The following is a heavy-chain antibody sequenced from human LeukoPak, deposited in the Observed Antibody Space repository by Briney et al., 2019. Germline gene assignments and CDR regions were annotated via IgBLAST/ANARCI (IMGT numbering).Heavy chain of an antibody. CDR3: ARHRSMGPPLAAWYFDL. J-gene: IGHJ2*01. CDR2: IYTSGST. Sequence: SETLCLTCTVSGGSISSYYWSWIRQPAGKGLEWIGRIYTSGSTNYNPSLKSRVTMSVDTSKNQFSLKLTSVTAADTAVYYCARHRSMGPPLAAWYFDLWGRGTLVTVSS. V-gene: IGHV4-4*07. D-gene: IGHD1-26*01. CDR1: GGSISSYY.